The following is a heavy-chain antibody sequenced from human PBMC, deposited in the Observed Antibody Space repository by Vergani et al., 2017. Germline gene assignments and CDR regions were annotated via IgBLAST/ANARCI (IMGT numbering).Heavy chain of an antibody. CDR1: GFIFSDYY. CDR3: GRKQSPASLMDKPIDI. Sequence: QVQLVASGGGLVRPGGSLRLSCAASGFIFSDYYMTWFRQPPGKGLEWLAHISDGGETKMYAESLKGRFTVPRDNTKNLLILQMKTLKVDDTATYYCGRKQSPASLMDKPIDIWGQGTLVTVSS. J-gene: IGHJ5*02. CDR2: ISDGGETK. D-gene: IGHD1/OR15-1a*01. V-gene: IGHV3-11*01.